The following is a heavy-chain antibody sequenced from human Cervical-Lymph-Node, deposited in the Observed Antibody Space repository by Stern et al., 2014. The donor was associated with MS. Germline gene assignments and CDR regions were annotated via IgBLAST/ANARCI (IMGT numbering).Heavy chain of an antibody. D-gene: IGHD1-26*01. CDR1: GYTFTSYY. Sequence: QVQLVQSGAEVKKPGASVKVSCKAYGYTFTSYYMHWVRQAPGQAPEWMGIINPSGGSTSYEKKFQGKVTRTRDTFTSTVYMEMSRRRSEDTAVYYCARAVGATDDWFDPWGQGTMVTVSS. CDR3: ARAVGATDDWFDP. J-gene: IGHJ5*02. CDR2: INPSGGST. V-gene: IGHV1-46*01.